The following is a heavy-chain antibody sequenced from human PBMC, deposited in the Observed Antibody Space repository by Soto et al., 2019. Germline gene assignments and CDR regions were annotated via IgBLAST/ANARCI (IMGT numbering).Heavy chain of an antibody. CDR2: ISYDGSNK. D-gene: IGHD2-21*02. Sequence: GGSLRLSCAASGFTFSSYGMHWVRQAPGKGLEWVAVISYDGSNKYYADSVKGRLTISRDNSKNTLYLQMNSLRAEETAVYYCAKGAIMGDLIYDAFDIWGQGTMVTVSS. J-gene: IGHJ3*02. CDR3: AKGAIMGDLIYDAFDI. CDR1: GFTFSSYG. V-gene: IGHV3-30*18.